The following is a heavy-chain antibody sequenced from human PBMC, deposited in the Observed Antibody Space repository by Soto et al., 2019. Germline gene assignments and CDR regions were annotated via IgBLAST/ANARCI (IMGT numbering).Heavy chain of an antibody. D-gene: IGHD4-17*01. Sequence: ASVKVSCKASGYTFTSYYMHWVRQAPGQGLEWMGIINPIGGRTSYAQKFQGIVTMTRDMFTSTVYLELSSLSFVDTAVYYCARRHLNVGAVTIDYWGQGTLVTVSS. CDR1: GYTFTSYY. CDR2: INPIGGRT. V-gene: IGHV1-46*01. CDR3: ARRHLNVGAVTIDY. J-gene: IGHJ4*02.